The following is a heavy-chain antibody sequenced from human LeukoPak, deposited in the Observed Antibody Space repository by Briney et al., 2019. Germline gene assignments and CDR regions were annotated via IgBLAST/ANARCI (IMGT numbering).Heavy chain of an antibody. D-gene: IGHD6-19*01. CDR3: ARGSSGWYAYFQH. Sequence: GASVKLSCKASGYTFTGYYMHWVRQAPGQGLEWMGWINPNSGGTNYAQKFQGRVTMTRDTSISTAYMELSRLRSDDTAVYYCARGSSGWYAYFQHWGQGTLVTVSS. J-gene: IGHJ1*01. CDR2: INPNSGGT. CDR1: GYTFTGYY. V-gene: IGHV1-2*02.